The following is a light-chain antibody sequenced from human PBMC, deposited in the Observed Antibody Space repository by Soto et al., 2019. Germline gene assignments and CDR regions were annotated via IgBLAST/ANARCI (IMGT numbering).Light chain of an antibody. CDR1: SSNIGAGYD. CDR2: GNS. V-gene: IGLV1-40*01. J-gene: IGLJ2*01. CDR3: QSYDSSLSRV. Sequence: QSVLTQPPSVSGAPGQRVTISCTGGSSNIGAGYDVHWYQQLPGTAPKLLIYGNSNRPSGVPDRFSGSKSGTSASLALTGLQAEDEADYYGQSYDSSLSRVFGGGTKLTVL.